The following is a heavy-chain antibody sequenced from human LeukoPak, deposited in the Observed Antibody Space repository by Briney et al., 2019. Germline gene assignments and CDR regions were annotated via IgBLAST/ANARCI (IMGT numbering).Heavy chain of an antibody. J-gene: IGHJ6*02. D-gene: IGHD5-18*01. V-gene: IGHV3-43*02. Sequence: PGGSLRLSCAASGFTFYDYAMHWVRQAPGKGLEWVSHIRGDGGSTYYGDSVKGRFTISRDNSKNSLYLQMNSLRTEDTALYYCAKEYSYGTGDYYCFSMDVWGQGTTVTVSS. CDR1: GFTFYDYA. CDR3: AKEYSYGTGDYYCFSMDV. CDR2: IRGDGGST.